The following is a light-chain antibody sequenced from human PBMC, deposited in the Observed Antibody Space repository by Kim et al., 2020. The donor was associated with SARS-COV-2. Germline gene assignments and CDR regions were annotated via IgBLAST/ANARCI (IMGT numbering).Light chain of an antibody. CDR1: QSVLYSSNNKNY. CDR3: QQYYSTPFN. J-gene: IGKJ3*01. V-gene: IGKV4-1*01. CDR2: WAS. Sequence: DIVMTQSPDSLAVSLGERATINCKSSQSVLYSSNNKNYLAWYQQKPGQPPKLLIYWASTRESGVPDRFSGSGSGTDFTLTISSLQAEDVAVYYCQQYYSTPFNCGPGTKVDIK.